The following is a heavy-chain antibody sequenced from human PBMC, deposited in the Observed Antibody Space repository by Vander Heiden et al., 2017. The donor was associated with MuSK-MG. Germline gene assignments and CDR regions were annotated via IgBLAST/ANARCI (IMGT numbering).Heavy chain of an antibody. CDR1: GFNFNRYN. J-gene: IGHJ4*02. D-gene: IGHD3-22*01. CDR3: ARDRDYYDSTGYYHYFDY. CDR2: IRSSSNTI. V-gene: IGHV3-48*01. Sequence: EVQLVESGGGLVQPGGSLRLSCAAAGFNFNRYNLNGVRQAPGKGLELVSYIRSSSNTIYQADSVKGRFTISRDNAKNSLYLQMNRLRAEDSAVYLCARDRDYYDSTGYYHYFDYWGRGTPVTVSS.